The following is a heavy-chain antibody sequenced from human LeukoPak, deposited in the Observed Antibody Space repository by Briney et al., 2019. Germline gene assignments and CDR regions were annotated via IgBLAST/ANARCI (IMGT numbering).Heavy chain of an antibody. D-gene: IGHD6-13*01. Sequence: PSETLSLTCAVSDDSFSSHYWTWIRQPAGKGLEWIGRIHGNGSTNYNPSLKSRVTMSLDTSKSQFSLKLPSVTAADTALYYCARDMVSTWPYFYSYYYMDVWGQGTTVAVSS. V-gene: IGHV4-4*07. J-gene: IGHJ6*03. CDR3: ARDMVSTWPYFYSYYYMDV. CDR2: IHGNGST. CDR1: DDSFSSHY.